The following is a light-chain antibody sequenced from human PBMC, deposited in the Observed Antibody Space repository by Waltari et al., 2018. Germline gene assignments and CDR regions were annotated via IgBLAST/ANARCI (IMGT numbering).Light chain of an antibody. CDR2: GAS. Sequence: EIVLTQSPGTLSLSVGERANVSCRASQSVSRALAWYQQKPGQAPRILIYGASTRATGIPDRFSGSGSGTDFSLTISRLEPDDFAVYYCQHYLRLPVTFGQGTTVEI. V-gene: IGKV3-20*01. CDR3: QHYLRLPVT. CDR1: QSVSRA. J-gene: IGKJ1*01.